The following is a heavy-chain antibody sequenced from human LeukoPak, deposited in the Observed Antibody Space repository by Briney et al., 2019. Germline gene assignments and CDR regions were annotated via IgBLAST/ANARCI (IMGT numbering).Heavy chain of an antibody. CDR1: GYTFTSYD. CDR3: ARDRGGFDP. CDR2: MNPNSGNT. Sequence: ASVKVSCKASGYTFTSYDINWVRQATGQELEWMGWMNPNSGNTGYAQKFQGRVTMTRDTSISTAYMELSRLRSDDTAVYYCARDRGGFDPWGQGTLVTVSS. J-gene: IGHJ5*02. V-gene: IGHV1-8*01.